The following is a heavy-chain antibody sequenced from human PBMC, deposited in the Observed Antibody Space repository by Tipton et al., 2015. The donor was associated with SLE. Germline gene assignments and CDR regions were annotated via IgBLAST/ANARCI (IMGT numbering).Heavy chain of an antibody. V-gene: IGHV4-38-2*01. Sequence: TLSLTCAVSGFSISSGYYWGWIRQPPGKGLEWIGTSHHSGSTHYNPSLKSRLTISVDTSKNHFSLKLSSVTAADAAVYYCARLHGYSYGLNWFDPWGQGTLISVSS. CDR2: SHHSGST. CDR3: ARLHGYSYGLNWFDP. CDR1: GFSISSGYY. D-gene: IGHD5-18*01. J-gene: IGHJ5*02.